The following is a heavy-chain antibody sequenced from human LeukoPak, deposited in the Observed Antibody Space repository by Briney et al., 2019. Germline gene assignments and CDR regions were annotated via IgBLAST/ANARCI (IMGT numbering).Heavy chain of an antibody. CDR3: AKSTRSPRGYSYGNRGYFDY. J-gene: IGHJ4*02. D-gene: IGHD5-18*01. V-gene: IGHV4-39*07. CDR1: GGSISSSSYY. CDR2: IYYSGST. Sequence: SETLSLTCTVSGGSISSSSYYWGWIRQPPGKGLEWIGSIYYSGSTYYNPSLKSRVTISVDTSKNQFSLKLSSVTAADTAVYYCAKSTRSPRGYSYGNRGYFDYWGQGTLVTVSS.